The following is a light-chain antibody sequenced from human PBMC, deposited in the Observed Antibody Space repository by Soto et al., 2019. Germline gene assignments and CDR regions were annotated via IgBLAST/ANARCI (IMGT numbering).Light chain of an antibody. J-gene: IGLJ2*01. CDR2: DVS. CDR1: SSDVGGYNY. V-gene: IGLV2-14*01. Sequence: QSALTQPASVSGSPGQSITISCTGTSSDVGGYNYVSWYQQHPGKAPKLMIYDVSNRPSGVSNRFSGSKSGNTASLTISGLQDEDAADYYCSSYTSSSTLVFGGGTKVTVL. CDR3: SSYTSSSTLV.